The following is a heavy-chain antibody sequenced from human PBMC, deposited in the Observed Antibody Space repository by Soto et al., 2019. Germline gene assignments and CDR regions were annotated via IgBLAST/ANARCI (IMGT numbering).Heavy chain of an antibody. CDR2: MNPNSGNT. D-gene: IGHD2-2*01. Sequence: ASVKVSCKASGYTFTNYDINWVRQATGQGFEWMGWMNPNSGNTGYAQNFQGRVTMTRSTSISTAYMELSSLRSEDTAVYYCARGDPRYCSSSTCSIDCWGQGTLVTVSS. CDR1: GYTFTNYD. CDR3: ARGDPRYCSSSTCSIDC. J-gene: IGHJ4*02. V-gene: IGHV1-8*01.